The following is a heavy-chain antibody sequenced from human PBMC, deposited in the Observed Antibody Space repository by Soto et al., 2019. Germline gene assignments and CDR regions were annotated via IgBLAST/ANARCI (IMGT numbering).Heavy chain of an antibody. CDR1: GGSFSGYY. CDR2: INHSGST. V-gene: IGHV4-34*01. Sequence: SETLSLTCAVYGGSFSGYYWSWIRQPPGKGLEWIGEINHSGSTNYNPSLKSRVTISVDTSKNQFSLKLSSVAAADTAVYYCARVSFGRKIDCWGQGTLVTVSS. CDR3: ARVSFGRKIDC. J-gene: IGHJ4*02. D-gene: IGHD3-10*01.